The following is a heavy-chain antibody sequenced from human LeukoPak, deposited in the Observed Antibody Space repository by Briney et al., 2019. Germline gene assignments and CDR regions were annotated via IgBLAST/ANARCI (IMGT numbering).Heavy chain of an antibody. CDR1: GYTFTDYY. CDR3: ARAYDGSGNLNY. D-gene: IGHD3-22*01. J-gene: IGHJ4*02. V-gene: IGHV1-2*02. CDR2: IYPNRGGT. Sequence: ASVKVSCKGSGYTFTDYYMHWVRQAPGQGLEWMGWIYPNRGGTNYAQKFQGRVTMTRDTSINTAYMELSRLRSDDTAVYYCARAYDGSGNLNYWGQGTLVTVSS.